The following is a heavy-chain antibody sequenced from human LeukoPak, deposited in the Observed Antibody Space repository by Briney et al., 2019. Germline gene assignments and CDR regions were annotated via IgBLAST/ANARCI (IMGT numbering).Heavy chain of an antibody. CDR1: GFTFSSYG. V-gene: IGHV3-13*01. Sequence: PGRSLRLSCAGSGFTFSSYGMHWVRHAAGKGLEWVSAIGAAGDTYYPGSVKGRFTISRANAKNSLYLQMNSLRAGDTAVYYCARGGRLEWYDYYGMDVWGQGTTVTVSS. CDR2: IGAAGDT. CDR3: ARGGRLEWYDYYGMDV. J-gene: IGHJ6*02. D-gene: IGHD3-3*01.